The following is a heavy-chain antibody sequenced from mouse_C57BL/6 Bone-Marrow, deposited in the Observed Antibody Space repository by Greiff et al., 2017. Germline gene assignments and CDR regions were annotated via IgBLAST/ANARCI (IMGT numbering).Heavy chain of an antibody. CDR1: GYTFTSYW. CDR3: ARYYYAWFAY. Sequence: VQLQQPGAELVKPGASVKLSCKASGYTFTSYWMHWVKQRPGQGLEWIGMIHPNSGSTNYNEKFKSKATLTVDKSSSTAYMPLSSLTSEDSAVYYCARYYYAWFAYWGQGTLVTVSA. D-gene: IGHD1-1*01. V-gene: IGHV1-64*01. J-gene: IGHJ3*01. CDR2: IHPNSGST.